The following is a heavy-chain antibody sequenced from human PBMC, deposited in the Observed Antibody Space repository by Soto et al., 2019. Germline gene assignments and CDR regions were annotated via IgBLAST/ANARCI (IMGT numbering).Heavy chain of an antibody. CDR1: GYTFTSYY. Sequence: ASVKVSCKASGYTFTSYYMHWVRQAPGQGLEWMGIINPSGGSTSYAQKFQGRVTINRDTSTSTVYMELRSLRWKDTGVYYCAGDWYYDFQSGTLYDGIDVFTQGTTV. V-gene: IGHV1-46*01. CDR2: INPSGGST. CDR3: AGDWYYDFQSGTLYDGIDV. J-gene: IGHJ6*01. D-gene: IGHD3-3*01.